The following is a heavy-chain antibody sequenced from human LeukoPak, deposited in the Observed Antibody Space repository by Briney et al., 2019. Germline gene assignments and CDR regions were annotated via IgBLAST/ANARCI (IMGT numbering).Heavy chain of an antibody. CDR1: GGSISSYY. J-gene: IGHJ6*02. Sequence: PSETLSLTCTVSGGSISSYYWSWIRQPAGKGLEWIGRIYTSGSTNYNPSLKSRVTMSVDTSKNQFSLKLSSVTAADTAVYYCARDYFWSGFYYYGTDVWGQGTTVTVSS. D-gene: IGHD3-3*01. V-gene: IGHV4-4*07. CDR2: IYTSGST. CDR3: ARDYFWSGFYYYGTDV.